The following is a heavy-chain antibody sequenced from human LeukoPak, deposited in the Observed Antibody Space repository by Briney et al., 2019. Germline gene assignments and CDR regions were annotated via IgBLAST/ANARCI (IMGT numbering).Heavy chain of an antibody. CDR3: ARVGERFGELFGNWFDP. D-gene: IGHD3-10*01. V-gene: IGHV1-2*02. Sequence: ASVKVSCKASGYTFTGYYMHWVRQAPGQGLEWMGWINPNSGGTNYAQKFQGRVTMTRDTSISTAYMELSRLRSDDTAVYYCARVGERFGELFGNWFDPWGQGTLVTVSS. CDR2: INPNSGGT. CDR1: GYTFTGYY. J-gene: IGHJ5*02.